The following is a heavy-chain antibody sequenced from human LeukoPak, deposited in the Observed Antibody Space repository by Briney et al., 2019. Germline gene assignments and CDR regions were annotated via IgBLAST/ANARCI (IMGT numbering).Heavy chain of an antibody. J-gene: IGHJ6*02. CDR1: GFTFSSYA. Sequence: GGSLRLSCAASGFTFSSYAMSWVRQAPGKGLEWVSAISGSGGSTYYADSVKGRFTFSRDNSKNTLYLQMNSLRAEDTAVYYCARDPTPWSAPYYYYGMDVWGQGTTVTVSS. V-gene: IGHV3-23*01. D-gene: IGHD2-15*01. CDR2: ISGSGGST. CDR3: ARDPTPWSAPYYYYGMDV.